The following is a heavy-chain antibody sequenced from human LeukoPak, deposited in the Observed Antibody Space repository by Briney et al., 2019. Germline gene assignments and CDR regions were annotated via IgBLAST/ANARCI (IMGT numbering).Heavy chain of an antibody. J-gene: IGHJ4*02. CDR3: ARGPTTWIQLWSPGFDY. CDR2: INHSGST. V-gene: IGHV4-34*01. CDR1: GGSSSGYY. D-gene: IGHD5-18*01. Sequence: PSETLSLTCAVYGGSSSGYYWSWIRQPPGKGLEWIGEINHSGSTNYNPSLKSRVTISVDTSKNQFSLKLSSVTAADTAVYYCARGPTTWIQLWSPGFDYWGQGTLVTVSS.